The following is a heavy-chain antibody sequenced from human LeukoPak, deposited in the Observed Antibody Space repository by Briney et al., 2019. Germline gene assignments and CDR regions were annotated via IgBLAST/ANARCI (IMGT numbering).Heavy chain of an antibody. J-gene: IGHJ4*02. D-gene: IGHD3-10*01. Sequence: SSEALSLTCAVYGGSFSGYYWSWIRQPPGKGLECIGEINHSGSTNYNPSLKSRVTISVDTSKNQFSLKLSSVTAADTALYYCAKHYMGSSYNHGLDCWGQGTLVTVSS. CDR2: INHSGST. V-gene: IGHV4-34*01. CDR1: GGSFSGYY. CDR3: AKHYMGSSYNHGLDC.